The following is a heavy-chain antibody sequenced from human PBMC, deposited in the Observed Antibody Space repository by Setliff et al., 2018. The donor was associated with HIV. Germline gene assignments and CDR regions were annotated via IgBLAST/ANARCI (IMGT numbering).Heavy chain of an antibody. CDR3: ARAVHSGWVYFDY. D-gene: IGHD6-19*01. V-gene: IGHV3-30*12. CDR2: MYYDGVTT. CDR1: GFNVEKSG. J-gene: IGHJ4*02. Sequence: GGSLRLSCEASGFNVEKSGMHWIRQAPGKGLEWVAVMYYDGVTTYYADSVKGRFTISRDNAKNSLYLQMNSLRAEDTAVYYCARAVHSGWVYFDYWGQGMMVTVSS.